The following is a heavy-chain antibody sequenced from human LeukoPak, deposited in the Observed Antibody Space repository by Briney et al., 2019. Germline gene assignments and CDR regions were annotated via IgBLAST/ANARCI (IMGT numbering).Heavy chain of an antibody. J-gene: IGHJ4*02. Sequence: ASVKVSCKASGYTLTGYYMHWVRQAPGQGLEWMGWINPNGGGTNYAQKFQGRVTMTRDTSISTAYMELSRLRSDDTAVYYCARDRTRTGYSSGWYHDYWGQGTLVTVSS. V-gene: IGHV1-2*02. D-gene: IGHD6-19*01. CDR3: ARDRTRTGYSSGWYHDY. CDR2: INPNGGGT. CDR1: GYTLTGYY.